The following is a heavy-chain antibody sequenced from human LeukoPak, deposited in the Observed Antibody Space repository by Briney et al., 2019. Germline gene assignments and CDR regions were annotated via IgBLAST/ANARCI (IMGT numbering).Heavy chain of an antibody. CDR2: INTNTGNP. CDR1: GYTFTSYA. D-gene: IGHD3-10*01. CDR3: AGYYGSGSYSSLYYYYMDV. J-gene: IGHJ6*03. Sequence: ASVKVSCKASGYTFTSYAMNWVRQAPGQGLEWMGWINTNTGNPTYAQGFTGRFVFSLDTSVSTAYLQISSLKAEDTAVYYCAGYYGSGSYSSLYYYYMDVWGKGTTVTISS. V-gene: IGHV7-4-1*02.